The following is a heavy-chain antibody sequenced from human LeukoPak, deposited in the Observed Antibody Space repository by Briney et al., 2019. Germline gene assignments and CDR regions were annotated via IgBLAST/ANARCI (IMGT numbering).Heavy chain of an antibody. D-gene: IGHD4-17*01. Sequence: GGSLRLSCAASGFTFSSYAMSWVRQAPGKGLEWVSAISGSGGSTYYADSVKGRFTISRDNSKNTLYLQMSSLRAEDTAVYYCAKAGLRSPSEYYYYGMDVWGQGTTVTVSS. CDR1: GFTFSSYA. J-gene: IGHJ6*02. CDR3: AKAGLRSPSEYYYYGMDV. CDR2: ISGSGGST. V-gene: IGHV3-23*01.